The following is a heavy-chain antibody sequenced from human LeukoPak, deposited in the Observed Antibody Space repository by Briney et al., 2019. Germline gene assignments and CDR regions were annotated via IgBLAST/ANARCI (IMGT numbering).Heavy chain of an antibody. CDR2: ISAYNGNT. V-gene: IGHV1-18*01. J-gene: IGHJ4*02. CDR3: ARVEEMATIGYYFDY. Sequence: GSVKVSCKASGYTFTSYGISWVRQAPGQGLEWMGWISAYNGNTNYAQKLQGRVTMTTDTSTSTAYMELRSLRSDNTAVYYCARVEEMATIGYYFDYWGQGTLVTVSS. D-gene: IGHD5-24*01. CDR1: GYTFTSYG.